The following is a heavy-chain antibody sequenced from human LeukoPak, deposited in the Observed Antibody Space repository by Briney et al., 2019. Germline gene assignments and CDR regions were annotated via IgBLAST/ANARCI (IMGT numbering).Heavy chain of an antibody. CDR3: ARRPYYASSGDKWFDP. D-gene: IGHD3-22*01. V-gene: IGHV1-8*01. Sequence: GAPVKVSCKASGYTFTSYYIHWVRQATGQGLEWMGWMNPNSGNTGYAQKFQGRVTMTRDTSISTAYMELSSLRSEDTAVYYCARRPYYASSGDKWFDPWGQGTLVTVSS. CDR2: MNPNSGNT. J-gene: IGHJ5*02. CDR1: GYTFTSYY.